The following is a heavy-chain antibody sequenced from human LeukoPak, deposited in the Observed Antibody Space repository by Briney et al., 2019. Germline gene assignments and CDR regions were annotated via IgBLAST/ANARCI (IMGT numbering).Heavy chain of an antibody. CDR3: ARAGAANERARFDY. J-gene: IGHJ4*02. CDR2: VYYTGST. CDR1: GGSISSYY. D-gene: IGHD6-13*01. V-gene: IGHV4-59*12. Sequence: SETLSLTCTVSGGSISSYYWSWIRQPPGKGLEWIGYVYYTGSTNYNPSLKSRVTISIDTSKNQFSLQLNSVTPDDTAVYYCARAGAANERARFDYWGQGTLVTVSS.